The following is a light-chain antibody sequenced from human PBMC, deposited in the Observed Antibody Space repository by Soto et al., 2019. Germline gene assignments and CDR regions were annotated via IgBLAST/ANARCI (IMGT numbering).Light chain of an antibody. J-gene: IGKJ2*01. CDR1: QSVSSSY. V-gene: IGKV3-20*01. CDR3: QQYGSSPYT. Sequence: EIVLTQSPGTLSLSPGERATLSCRASQSVSSSYLAWYQQKPGQAPRLLLYGESSRATGIPDRFSCSGSGTDISLTISILEPEDFAVYSCQQYGSSPYTFGQGTKLEI. CDR2: GES.